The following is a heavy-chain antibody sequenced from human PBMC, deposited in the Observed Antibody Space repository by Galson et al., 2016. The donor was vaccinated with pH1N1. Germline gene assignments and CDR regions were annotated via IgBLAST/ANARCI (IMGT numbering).Heavy chain of an antibody. V-gene: IGHV1-69*13. CDR3: AREDYYDVDLSDWYFDL. D-gene: IGHD3-22*01. CDR1: GGTFNSNG. CDR2: IIPILGTP. J-gene: IGHJ2*01. Sequence: SVKVSCKASGGTFNSNGLSWVRQAPGQGLEWMGRIIPILGTPNYAQKFQGKITITADESTSTAYMELSSLRSEDTALYYCAREDYYDVDLSDWYFDLWCRGTLVTVSS.